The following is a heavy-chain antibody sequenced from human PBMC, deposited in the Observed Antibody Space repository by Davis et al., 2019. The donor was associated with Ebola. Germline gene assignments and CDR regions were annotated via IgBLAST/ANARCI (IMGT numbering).Heavy chain of an antibody. V-gene: IGHV1-18*01. D-gene: IGHD2-2*01. CDR2: ISAYNGNT. CDR3: AREGSCSSTSCYPRLYYYYGMDV. CDR1: GYTFTSYG. J-gene: IGHJ6*02. Sequence: AASVKVSCKASGYTFTSYGISWVRQAPGQGLEWMGWISAYNGNTNYAQKLQGRVTMTTDTSTSTAYMELRSLRSDDTAVYYCAREGSCSSTSCYPRLYYYYGMDVWGQGTTVTVSS.